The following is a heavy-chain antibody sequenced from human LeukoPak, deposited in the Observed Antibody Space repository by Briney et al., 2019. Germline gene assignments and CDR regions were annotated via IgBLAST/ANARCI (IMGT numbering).Heavy chain of an antibody. J-gene: IGHJ6*03. CDR2: IYPGDSDT. V-gene: IGHV5-51*01. D-gene: IGHD3-10*01. CDR3: ARHRITMVRGVIIPYYYYYMDV. Sequence: GESLKISCKGSGYSFTSYWIGWVRQMPGKGLEWMGIIYPGDSDTRYSPSFQGQVTISADKSISTAYLQWSSLKASDTAMYYCARHRITMVRGVIIPYYYYYMDVWGKGTTATVSS. CDR1: GYSFTSYW.